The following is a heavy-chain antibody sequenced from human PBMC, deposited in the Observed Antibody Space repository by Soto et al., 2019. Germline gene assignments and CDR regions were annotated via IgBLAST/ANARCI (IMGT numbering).Heavy chain of an antibody. CDR2: IYSGGST. V-gene: IGHV3-53*01. CDR3: ARVNYYGSGTFYKPDYYYGMDV. D-gene: IGHD3-10*01. Sequence: PVGSLRLSCAASGLTVSNNYMAWVRQAPGKGLEWVSIIYSGGSTYHADSVQGRFTLSRDTSKNTLFLQMNSLRVEDTAVYYCARVNYYGSGTFYKPDYYYGMDVWGQGTTVTVSS. CDR1: GLTVSNNY. J-gene: IGHJ6*02.